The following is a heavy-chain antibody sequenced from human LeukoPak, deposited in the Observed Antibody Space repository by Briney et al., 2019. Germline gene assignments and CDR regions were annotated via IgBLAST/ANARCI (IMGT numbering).Heavy chain of an antibody. D-gene: IGHD2-21*02. CDR3: ARVRLYCGGDCYTSNFDY. V-gene: IGHV1-69*13. Sequence: GASVKVSCKASGGTFSSYAISWVRQAPGQGLEWMGGIIPIFGTANYAQKFQGRVTITADESTSTAYMELSSLRSEDTAVYYCARVRLYCGGDCYTSNFDYWGQGTLVTVSS. CDR1: GGTFSSYA. J-gene: IGHJ4*02. CDR2: IIPIFGTA.